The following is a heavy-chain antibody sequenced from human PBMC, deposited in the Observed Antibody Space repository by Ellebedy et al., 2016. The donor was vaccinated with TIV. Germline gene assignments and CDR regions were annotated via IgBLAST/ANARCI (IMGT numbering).Heavy chain of an antibody. CDR2: IIPIFGTA. CDR1: GGTFSSYA. CDR3: AREVEVGAREYYYYYGMDV. D-gene: IGHD1-26*01. V-gene: IGHV1-69*13. J-gene: IGHJ6*02. Sequence: ASVKVSCKASGGTFSSYAISWVRQAPGQGLEWMGGIIPIFGTANYAQKFQGRVTITADESTSTAYMELSSLRSEDTAVYYCAREVEVGAREYYYYYGMDVWGQGTTVTVSS.